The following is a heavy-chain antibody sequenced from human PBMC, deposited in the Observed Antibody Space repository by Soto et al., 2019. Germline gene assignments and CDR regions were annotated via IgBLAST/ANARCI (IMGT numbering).Heavy chain of an antibody. D-gene: IGHD3-3*01. Sequence: ASVKVSCKASGYTFTSYYMHWVRQSPGQGLEWMGIINPSGGSTSYAQKFQGRVTMTRDTSTSTVYMELSSLRSEDTAVYYCARGPIFYDFWSGYYFVTTMAKGFDPWGQGTLVTVPS. J-gene: IGHJ5*02. CDR1: GYTFTSYY. CDR3: ARGPIFYDFWSGYYFVTTMAKGFDP. CDR2: INPSGGST. V-gene: IGHV1-46*01.